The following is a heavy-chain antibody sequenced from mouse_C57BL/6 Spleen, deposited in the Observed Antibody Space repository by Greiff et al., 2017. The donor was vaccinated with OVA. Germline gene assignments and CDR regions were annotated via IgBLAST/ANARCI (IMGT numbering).Heavy chain of an antibody. V-gene: IGHV1-80*01. J-gene: IGHJ2*01. D-gene: IGHD2-3*01. CDR1: GYAFSSYW. Sequence: QVQLQQSGAELVKPGASVNISCKASGYAFSSYWMNWVKQRPGKGLEWIGQIYPGDGDTNYNGKFKGKATLTADKSSSTAYMQLSSLTSEDSAVYFCARWDDGSYYFDYWGQGTTLTVSS. CDR3: ARWDDGSYYFDY. CDR2: IYPGDGDT.